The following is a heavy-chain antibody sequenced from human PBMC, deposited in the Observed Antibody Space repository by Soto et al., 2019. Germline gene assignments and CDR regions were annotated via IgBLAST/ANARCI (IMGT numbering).Heavy chain of an antibody. J-gene: IGHJ4*01. Sequence: SETLSLTCTVSGGSISGYFWNWIRQPPGKGLEWIGYIYYSETTNYNPSLKSRVTISVDTSKNQFSLKLSSVTAADTAVYYCAALWFGELAFNYWGHGILVTVYS. CDR3: AALWFGELAFNY. CDR1: GGSISGYF. CDR2: IYYSETT. V-gene: IGHV4-59*12. D-gene: IGHD3-10*01.